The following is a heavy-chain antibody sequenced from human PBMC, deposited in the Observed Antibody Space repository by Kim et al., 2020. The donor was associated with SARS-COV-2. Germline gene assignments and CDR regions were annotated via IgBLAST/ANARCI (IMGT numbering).Heavy chain of an antibody. Sequence: GGSLRLSCAASGFMFSSYAMSWVRQAPGKVLEWVSVIHSGSSDTYYVDSVKGRFSISRDDSKNTMFLQMDSLRAEDTAVYYCAKKRVYCSRSNCYGFDF. CDR3: AKKRVYCSRSNCYGFDF. D-gene: IGHD2-2*01. J-gene: IGHJ4*01. V-gene: IGHV3-23*03. CDR1: GFMFSSYA. CDR2: IHSGSSDT.